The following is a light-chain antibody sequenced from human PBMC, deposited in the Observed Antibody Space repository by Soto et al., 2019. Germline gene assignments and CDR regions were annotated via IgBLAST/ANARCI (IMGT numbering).Light chain of an antibody. V-gene: IGLV1-44*01. J-gene: IGLJ1*01. CDR1: SSSIGSNS. CDR2: GNN. Sequence: SVLTQPPSASGAPGQRVTISCSGKSSSIGSNSVNWYQQLPRTAPKLLIFGNNQRPSGVPDRFSGSRSGTSASLAISGLQSEDEADYYCAAWDDSLNGHVFGTGTKVTVL. CDR3: AAWDDSLNGHV.